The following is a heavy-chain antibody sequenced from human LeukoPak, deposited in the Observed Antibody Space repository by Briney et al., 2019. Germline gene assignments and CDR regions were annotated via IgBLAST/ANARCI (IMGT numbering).Heavy chain of an antibody. CDR3: ARGTTETPGVDY. Sequence: GGSLRLSCAPSGFSFSSYWMNWVRQAPGKGLEWVANIKQDGSEKYYVDSVEGRFTISRDNAKDSLYLQMSSLRAEDTAVYYCARGTTETPGVDYWGQGTLVPVSS. J-gene: IGHJ4*02. V-gene: IGHV3-7*04. CDR1: GFSFSSYW. CDR2: IKQDGSEK. D-gene: IGHD4-17*01.